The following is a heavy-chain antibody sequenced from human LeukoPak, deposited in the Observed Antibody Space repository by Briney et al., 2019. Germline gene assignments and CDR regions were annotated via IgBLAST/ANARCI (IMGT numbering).Heavy chain of an antibody. CDR3: AKSGIAAAGVEGWFDP. D-gene: IGHD6-13*01. V-gene: IGHV3-9*03. J-gene: IGHJ5*02. CDR1: GFTFDDYA. Sequence: GGSLRLSCAASGFTFDDYAMHWVRQAPGKGLEWVSGISWNSGSIGYADSVKGRFTISRDNAKNSLYLQMNSLRAEDIALYYCAKSGIAAAGVEGWFDPWGQGTLVTVSS. CDR2: ISWNSGSI.